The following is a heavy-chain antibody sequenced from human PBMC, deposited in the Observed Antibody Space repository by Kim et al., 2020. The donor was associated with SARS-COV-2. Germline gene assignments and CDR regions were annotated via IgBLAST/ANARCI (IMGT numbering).Heavy chain of an antibody. CDR1: GYTFTTYT. V-gene: IGHV1-3*01. CDR3: SIEPAVIFRLY. D-gene: IGHD2-2*01. Sequence: ASVKVSCRTSGYTFTTYTIHWVRQAPGQRLEWMGWINPGDGNTKYSQKFQGRVTITRDTSATTTYMELSSLRSDDTAVYYCSIEPAVIFRLYCGQWTLAT. J-gene: IGHJ4*03. CDR2: INPGDGNT.